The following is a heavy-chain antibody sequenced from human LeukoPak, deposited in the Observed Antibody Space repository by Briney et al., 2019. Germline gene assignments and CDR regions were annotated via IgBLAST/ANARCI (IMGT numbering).Heavy chain of an antibody. Sequence: PSETLSLTCTVSGGSISSYYWSWIRQPPGKGLEWIGYIYYSGSTNYNPSLKSRVTISVDTSKNQFSLKLSSVTAADTAVYYCARDSNWDSPFDLWGRGTLVTVSS. J-gene: IGHJ2*01. CDR1: GGSISSYY. D-gene: IGHD3-22*01. CDR2: IYYSGST. CDR3: ARDSNWDSPFDL. V-gene: IGHV4-59*01.